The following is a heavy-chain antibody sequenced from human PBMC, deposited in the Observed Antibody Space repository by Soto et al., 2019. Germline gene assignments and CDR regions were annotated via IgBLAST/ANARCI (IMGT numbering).Heavy chain of an antibody. Sequence: ASVKVSCTASGYTFTNNDVSWVRQATGQGLEWMGWMNPGSGDTGYAQKFQGRVTMTRDISIATAYMELNSLTSEDTAIYYCARMESFGALNWFDPWGQGTLVTVS. CDR2: MNPGSGDT. V-gene: IGHV1-8*02. CDR3: ARMESFGALNWFDP. D-gene: IGHD1-1*01. J-gene: IGHJ5*02. CDR1: GYTFTNND.